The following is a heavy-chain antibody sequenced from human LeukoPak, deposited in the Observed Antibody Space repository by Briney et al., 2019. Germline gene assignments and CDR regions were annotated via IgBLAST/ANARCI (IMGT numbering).Heavy chain of an antibody. CDR1: GFTFSSYW. V-gene: IGHV3-7*01. J-gene: IGHJ4*02. CDR2: IKQDGSEK. CDR3: ARGRMRYFDWLLYLPYYFDY. D-gene: IGHD3-9*01. Sequence: GGSLRLSCAASGFTFSSYWMSWVRQAPGKGLEWVANIKQDGSEKYYVDSVKGRFTISRDNAKNSLYLQMNSLRAEDTAVYYCARGRMRYFDWLLYLPYYFDYWGQGTLVTVTS.